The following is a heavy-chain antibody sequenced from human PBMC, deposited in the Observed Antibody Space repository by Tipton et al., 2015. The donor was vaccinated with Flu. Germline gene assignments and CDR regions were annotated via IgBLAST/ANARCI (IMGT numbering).Heavy chain of an antibody. J-gene: IGHJ4*02. D-gene: IGHD3-9*01. CDR3: AKGGGTYDTLTGYWGYFDF. V-gene: IGHV3-30*18. CDR1: GFTFRSYG. CDR2: ISYDGINE. Sequence: SLRLSCAASGFTFRSYGMHWVRQAPGKGLEWVTVISYDGINEYYADSVKGRFTISRDNSKNTLYLQMNSLRAEDTAVYYCAKGGGTYDTLTGYWGYFDFWGQGTLVTVSS.